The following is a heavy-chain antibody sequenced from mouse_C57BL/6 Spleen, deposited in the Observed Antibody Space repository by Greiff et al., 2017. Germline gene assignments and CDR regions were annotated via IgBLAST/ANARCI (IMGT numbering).Heavy chain of an antibody. Sequence: EVKLVESGEGLVKPGGSLKLSCAASGFTFSSYAMSWVRQTPEKRLEWVAYISSGGDYIYYADTVKGRFTISRDNARNTLYLQMSGLKSENTAIYYCTRRGDYPAWFAYWGHGTLVTVSA. J-gene: IGHJ3*01. CDR3: TRRGDYPAWFAY. V-gene: IGHV5S21*01. CDR1: GFTFSSYA. CDR2: ISSGGDYI. D-gene: IGHD5-5*01.